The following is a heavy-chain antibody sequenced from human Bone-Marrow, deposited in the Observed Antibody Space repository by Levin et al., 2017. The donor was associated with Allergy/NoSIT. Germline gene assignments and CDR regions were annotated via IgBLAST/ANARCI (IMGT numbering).Heavy chain of an antibody. CDR1: RFTISSYS. D-gene: IGHD2-15*01. V-gene: IGHV3-21*01. J-gene: IGHJ4*02. CDR2: ISSSSSYI. Sequence: GESLKISCAASRFTISSYSMNWVRQAPGKGLEWVSSISSSSSYIYYADSLRGRFTISRDNAKNSLYLQMNSLRAEDTAVYYCAGEGICSGSRCYLANFDYWGQGTLVTVSS. CDR3: AGEGICSGSRCYLANFDY.